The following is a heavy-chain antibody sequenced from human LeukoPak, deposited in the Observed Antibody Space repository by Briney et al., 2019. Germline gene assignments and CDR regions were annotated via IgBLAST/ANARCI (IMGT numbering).Heavy chain of an antibody. V-gene: IGHV3-23*01. CDR2: ISTSGGST. CDR3: AIMHRYYDGSGYWVQ. J-gene: IGHJ4*02. D-gene: IGHD3-22*01. CDR1: GFTFSSYA. Sequence: GGSLRLSCAASGFTFSSYAMSWVRQAPGKGLEWVSGISTSGGSTSYADSVKGRFTISRDNPRNTLYMQMNSLPDEDTAVYYCAIMHRYYDGSGYWVQWGQGTLVAVSS.